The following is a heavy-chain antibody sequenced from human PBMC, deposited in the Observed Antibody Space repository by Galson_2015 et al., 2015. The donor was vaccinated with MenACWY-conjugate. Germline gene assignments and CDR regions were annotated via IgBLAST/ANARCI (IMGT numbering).Heavy chain of an antibody. D-gene: IGHD3-10*01. CDR2: INSDGSST. CDR3: AARLLHSGGMDV. J-gene: IGHJ6*02. Sequence: SLRLSCAASGFTFSSYWMHWARQAPGKGLVWVSRINSDGSSTSYADSVKGRFTISRDNAKNTLYLQMNSLRAEDTAVYYCAARLLHSGGMDVWGQGTTVTVSS. V-gene: IGHV3-74*01. CDR1: GFTFSSYW.